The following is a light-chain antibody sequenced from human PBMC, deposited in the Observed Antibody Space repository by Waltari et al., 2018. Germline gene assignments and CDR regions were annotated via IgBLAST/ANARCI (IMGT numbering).Light chain of an antibody. V-gene: IGLV2-8*01. CDR1: TPDPRNFKF. Sequence: QSALTQPPSASGSAGQSVTIPCPGTTPDPRNFKFVPCLQQHPGKAPKLILYEVDRRPSGVPDRFSGSKSGDAASLTVSGLQAEDEGIYFCSSWTDSSRTGKLSFGGGTKLTVL. J-gene: IGLJ2*01. CDR3: SSWTDSSRTGKLS. CDR2: EVD.